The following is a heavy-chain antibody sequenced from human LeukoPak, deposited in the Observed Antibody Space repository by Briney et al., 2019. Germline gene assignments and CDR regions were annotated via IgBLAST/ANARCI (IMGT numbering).Heavy chain of an antibody. CDR3: ARDRAEDDYGDPFGY. D-gene: IGHD4-17*01. J-gene: IGHJ4*02. CDR2: IYSGGST. Sequence: GGSLRLSCAASGFTVSSNYMSWVRQAPGKGLEWVSVIYSGGSTYYAGSVKGRFTISRDNSKNTLYLQMNSLRAEDTAVYYCARDRAEDDYGDPFGYWGQGTLVTVSS. CDR1: GFTVSSNY. V-gene: IGHV3-53*01.